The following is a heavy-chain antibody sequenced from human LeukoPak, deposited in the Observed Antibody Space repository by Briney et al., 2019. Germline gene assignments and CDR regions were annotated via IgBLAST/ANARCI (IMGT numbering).Heavy chain of an antibody. V-gene: IGHV3-33*03. D-gene: IGHD4-23*01. CDR1: GFSFSSYG. Sequence: PGGSLRLSCAASGFSFSSYGMHWVRQAPGKGLEWVAVIWYDGTNKYYAGSVKGRFAISKDNSKATLYLQMNSLRPEDTAVYYCAKDLHGGYSSDYWGQGTLVTVSS. J-gene: IGHJ4*02. CDR3: AKDLHGGYSSDY. CDR2: IWYDGTNK.